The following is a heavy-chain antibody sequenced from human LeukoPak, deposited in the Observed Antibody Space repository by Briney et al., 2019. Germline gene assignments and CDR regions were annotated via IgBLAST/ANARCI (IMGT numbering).Heavy chain of an antibody. CDR2: ISGSGGTT. CDR3: AKEGTSSVTTPYADY. Sequence: GGSLRLSCAASGFTFSNSAMSWVRQAPGKGLEWVSAISGSGGTTYYADSAKGRFTISRDNSKNTLYLQMNSLRAEDTAVYYCAKEGTSSVTTPYADYWGQGTLVTVSS. J-gene: IGHJ4*02. V-gene: IGHV3-23*01. CDR1: GFTFSNSA. D-gene: IGHD4-17*01.